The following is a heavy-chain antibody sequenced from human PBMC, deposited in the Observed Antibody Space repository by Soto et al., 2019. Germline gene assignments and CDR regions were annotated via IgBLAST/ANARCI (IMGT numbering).Heavy chain of an antibody. CDR3: ARVPYCTNGVCDWYFDL. CDR1: GYTFTSYD. Sequence: QVQLVQSGAEVKKPGASVKVSCKASGYTFTSYDINWVRQATGQGLEWMGWMNPNSGNTGYAQKFQGRVTMTRNTSISTAYMALSSLRSEDTAVYYCARVPYCTNGVCDWYFDLWGRGTLVTVSS. CDR2: MNPNSGNT. V-gene: IGHV1-8*01. J-gene: IGHJ2*01. D-gene: IGHD2-8*01.